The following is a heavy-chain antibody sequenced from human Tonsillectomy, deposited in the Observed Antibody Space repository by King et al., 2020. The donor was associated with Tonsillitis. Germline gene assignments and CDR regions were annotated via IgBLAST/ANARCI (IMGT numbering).Heavy chain of an antibody. CDR1: GFTFSSYA. CDR2: ISYDGSNK. Sequence: VQLVESGGGVVQPGRSLRLSCAASGFTFSSYAMHWVRQAPGKGLEWVAVISYDGSNKYYADSVKGRFTISRDNSKNTLYLQMNSLRAEDTAVYYFAGGATSSSWSHLQHWGQGTLVTVSS. CDR3: AGGATSSSWSHLQH. V-gene: IGHV3-30-3*01. D-gene: IGHD6-13*01. J-gene: IGHJ1*01.